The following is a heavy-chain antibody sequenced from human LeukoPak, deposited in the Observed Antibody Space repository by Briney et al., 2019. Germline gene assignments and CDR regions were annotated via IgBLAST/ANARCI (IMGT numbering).Heavy chain of an antibody. CDR2: IYYSGST. Sequence: PSETLSLTCTVSGGSISSYYWSWIRQPPGKGLEWIGYIYYSGSTNYNPSLKSRVTISVDTSKNQFSLKLSSVTAADTAVYYCARYTGTTSGGPFDIWGQGTMVTVSS. D-gene: IGHD1-14*01. J-gene: IGHJ3*02. V-gene: IGHV4-59*01. CDR1: GGSISSYY. CDR3: ARYTGTTSGGPFDI.